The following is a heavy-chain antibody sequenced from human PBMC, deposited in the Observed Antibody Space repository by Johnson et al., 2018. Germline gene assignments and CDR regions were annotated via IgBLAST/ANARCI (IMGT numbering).Heavy chain of an antibody. CDR1: GGTLSSYT. CDR2: IVPMLGAT. Sequence: QVQLVQSGAEVKKPGSSVKVSCKASGGTLSSYTINWVRQAPGQGLEWMGRIVPMLGATSYAQKFQGRVTITAEKSTRPAYMGLSSLSSEDTALYYCAITYCTGGTCYPRPLCYYYYYMDVWGKGTTVTVS. D-gene: IGHD2-15*01. CDR3: AITYCTGGTCYPRPLCYYYYYMDV. J-gene: IGHJ6*03. V-gene: IGHV1-69*08.